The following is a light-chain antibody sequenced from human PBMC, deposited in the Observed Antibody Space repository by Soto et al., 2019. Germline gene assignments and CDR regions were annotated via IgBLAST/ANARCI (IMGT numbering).Light chain of an antibody. J-gene: IGKJ5*01. CDR1: RSLSSDY. CDR2: HAS. Sequence: IVLMQSPDTLSLSPGERATLSCRASRSLSSDYLAWYQQKPGQAPRLLFYHASRRATGTPDRFSVSGSGTDFTLTISRLEPGDFAVYYCQRYGRSPPITFGQGTRLEIK. V-gene: IGKV3-20*01. CDR3: QRYGRSPPIT.